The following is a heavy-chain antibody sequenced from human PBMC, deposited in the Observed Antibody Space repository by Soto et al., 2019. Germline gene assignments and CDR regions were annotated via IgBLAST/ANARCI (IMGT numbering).Heavy chain of an antibody. CDR1: GFTFSSYG. CDR3: ATRLTIYYDSSGSVDY. V-gene: IGHV3-30*03. D-gene: IGHD3-22*01. J-gene: IGHJ4*02. Sequence: GGSLRLSCAASGFTFSSYGMHWVRQAPGKGLEWVAVISYDGSNKYYADSVKGRFTISRDNSKNTLYLQMNSLRAEDTAVYYCATRLTIYYDSSGSVDYWGQGT. CDR2: ISYDGSNK.